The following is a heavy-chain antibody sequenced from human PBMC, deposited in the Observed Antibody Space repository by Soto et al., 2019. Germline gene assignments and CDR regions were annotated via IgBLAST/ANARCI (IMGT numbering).Heavy chain of an antibody. CDR2: IYPGDSDT. CDR3: AGGGVRGVITRTRAYSGMYV. Sequence: PGESRKIACKGSGYSFTSYWSGWVRQMPGKGLEWMGIIYPGDSDTRYSPSFQGQVTISADKSISTAYLQWSSLKASDTAMYYCAGGGVRGVITRTRAYSGMYVRCQGTTLPVSS. J-gene: IGHJ6*02. CDR1: GYSFTSYW. V-gene: IGHV5-51*01. D-gene: IGHD3-10*01.